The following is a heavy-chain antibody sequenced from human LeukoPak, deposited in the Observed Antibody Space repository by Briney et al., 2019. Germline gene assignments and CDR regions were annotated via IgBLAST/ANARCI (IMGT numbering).Heavy chain of an antibody. Sequence: PGGSLRLSCAASGFTFSSYAMHWVHQAPGKGLEYVSAISSNGGSTYYANSVKGRFTISRDNSKNTLYLQMGSLRAEDMAVYYCARGGYSYGLVFDYWGQGTLVTVSS. CDR1: GFTFSSYA. D-gene: IGHD5-18*01. J-gene: IGHJ4*02. CDR2: ISSNGGST. V-gene: IGHV3-64*01. CDR3: ARGGYSYGLVFDY.